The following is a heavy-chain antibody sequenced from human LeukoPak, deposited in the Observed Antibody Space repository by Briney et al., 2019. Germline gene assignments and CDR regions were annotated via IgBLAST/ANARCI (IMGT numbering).Heavy chain of an antibody. Sequence: SQTLSLTCTVSGGSISSGGYYWSWIRQHPGKGLEWIGYIYYSGSTYYNPSLKSRVTISVDKSKNQFSLKLSSVTAADTAVYYCARKDIAVAGTGFDYWGQGTLVTVSS. J-gene: IGHJ4*02. V-gene: IGHV4-31*03. CDR2: IYYSGST. CDR3: ARKDIAVAGTGFDY. D-gene: IGHD6-19*01. CDR1: GGSISSGGYY.